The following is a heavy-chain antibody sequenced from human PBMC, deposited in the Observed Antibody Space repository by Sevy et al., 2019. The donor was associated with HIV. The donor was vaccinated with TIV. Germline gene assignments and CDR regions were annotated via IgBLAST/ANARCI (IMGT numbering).Heavy chain of an antibody. CDR3: ARDVAYYGSGSYYQYYYGMDV. D-gene: IGHD3-10*01. Sequence: GGSLRLSCAASGFTFSDYYMSWIRQAPGKGLEWVSYISSSGSTIYYADSVKGRFTISRDNAKNSLYQQMNSLRAEDTAVYYCARDVAYYGSGSYYQYYYGMDVWGQGTTVTVSS. CDR1: GFTFSDYY. V-gene: IGHV3-11*01. J-gene: IGHJ6*02. CDR2: ISSSGSTI.